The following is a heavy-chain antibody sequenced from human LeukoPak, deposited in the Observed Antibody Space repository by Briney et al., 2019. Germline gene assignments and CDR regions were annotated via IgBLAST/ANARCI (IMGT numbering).Heavy chain of an antibody. CDR1: GGTFSSYA. J-gene: IGHJ4*02. CDR2: IIPIFGTA. V-gene: IGHV1-69*05. CDR3: AREAHYYDSSGYYFPFDY. Sequence: GASVKVSCKASGGTFSSYAISWVRQAPGQGLEWLGRIIPIFGTANYAQKFQGRVTITTYGSTRTAYMELSGLRSEDTAVYYCAREAHYYDSSGYYFPFDYWGQGTLVTVSS. D-gene: IGHD3-22*01.